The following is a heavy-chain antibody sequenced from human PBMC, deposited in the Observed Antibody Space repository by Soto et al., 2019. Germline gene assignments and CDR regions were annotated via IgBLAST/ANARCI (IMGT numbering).Heavy chain of an antibody. CDR1: GYIFTSYY. J-gene: IGHJ6*03. D-gene: IGHD4-4*01. CDR2: INPGDGST. V-gene: IGHV1-46*03. CDR3: DREEMPTVNNYYYYMDV. Sequence: QVQLVQSGAEVRKPGASVKVSCKAAGYIFTSYYIHWVRLAPGQGLEWMGVINPGDGSTIYAEKFQGRVTMTRYTSTSTVYMEVSSLRSEDTAVYYCDREEMPTVNNYYYYMDVWGKGTTVTVSS.